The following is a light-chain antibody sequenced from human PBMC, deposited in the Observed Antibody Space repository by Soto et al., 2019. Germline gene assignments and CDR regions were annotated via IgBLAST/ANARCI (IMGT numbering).Light chain of an antibody. Sequence: QTVVTQEHSLTVSPGGTVTLTCGSSTGAVTSGHYPYWFQQKPGQAPRTLIYDTTNKHSWTPARFSGSLLGGKAALTLSGAQPEDEADYSCLLSYIAEKVFGTGTKLTVL. CDR2: DTT. CDR3: LLSYIAEKV. J-gene: IGLJ1*01. V-gene: IGLV7-46*01. CDR1: TGAVTSGHY.